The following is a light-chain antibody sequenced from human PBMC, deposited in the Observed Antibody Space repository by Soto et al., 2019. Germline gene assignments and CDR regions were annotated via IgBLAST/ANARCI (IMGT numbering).Light chain of an antibody. V-gene: IGKV3-20*01. J-gene: IGKJ2*01. CDR3: QHDGSS. Sequence: EIVLTQFPGTLSLSPGERATLSCRASQTITSGQLGWYQQKPGHAPRLLIYLISSRATGIPDRFSGSGSGTDFTLTISGLEPEDFAIYYCQHDGSSFGQGTKVEI. CDR1: QTITSGQ. CDR2: LIS.